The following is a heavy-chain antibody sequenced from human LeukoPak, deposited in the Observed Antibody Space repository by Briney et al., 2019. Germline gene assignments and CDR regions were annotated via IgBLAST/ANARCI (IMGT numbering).Heavy chain of an antibody. Sequence: SETLSLTCTVSGASIRSYYWSWIRQPPGKGLEWIAYMYYTESPNYNPSLKSRLSMSGDSSRNQFSLKLNSVTAADTAVYYCARSYDTNNRQRFDYWGQGILVTVSP. J-gene: IGHJ4*02. CDR2: MYYTESP. CDR1: GASIRSYY. D-gene: IGHD3-10*01. CDR3: ARSYDTNNRQRFDY. V-gene: IGHV4-59*08.